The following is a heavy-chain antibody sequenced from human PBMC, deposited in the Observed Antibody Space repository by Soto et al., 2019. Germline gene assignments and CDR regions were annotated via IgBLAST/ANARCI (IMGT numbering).Heavy chain of an antibody. CDR1: GFTFSSYW. Sequence: LRLSCAASGFTFSSYWMSWVRQAPGKGPEWVANIKQDGSEKYYVDSVKGRFTISRDNAKNSLYLQMNSLRAEDTAVYYCARVGYDFWSGYYPPHYGMDVWGQGTTVTVSS. D-gene: IGHD3-3*01. CDR2: IKQDGSEK. CDR3: ARVGYDFWSGYYPPHYGMDV. J-gene: IGHJ6*02. V-gene: IGHV3-7*01.